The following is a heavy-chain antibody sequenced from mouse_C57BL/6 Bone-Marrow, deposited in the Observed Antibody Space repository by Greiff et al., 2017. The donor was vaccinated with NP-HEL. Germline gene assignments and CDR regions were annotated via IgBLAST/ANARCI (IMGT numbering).Heavy chain of an antibody. CDR1: GYTFTSYW. CDR3: SRSNGKGFAY. V-gene: IGHV1-61*01. D-gene: IGHD2-5*01. CDR2: IYPSDSDT. J-gene: IGHJ3*01. Sequence: QVQLQQPGAELVRPGSSVKLSCKASGYTFTSYWMDWVKQRPGQGLEWIGNIYPSDSDTHYNQKFKAQATLTVDKSSSTAYMQLSSLTSEYSAVYCCSRSNGKGFAYWGQGTLVTVSA.